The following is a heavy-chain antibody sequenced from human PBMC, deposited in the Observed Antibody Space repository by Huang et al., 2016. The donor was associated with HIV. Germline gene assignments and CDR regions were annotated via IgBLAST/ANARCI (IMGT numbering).Heavy chain of an antibody. J-gene: IGHJ5*02. CDR3: ARGVSDFWSAPRRFDP. D-gene: IGHD3-3*01. CDR2: MNPNSGNT. CDR1: GYTFTSYN. V-gene: IGHV1-8*01. Sequence: QVQLVQSGAEVKKPGASVKVSCRTSGYTFTSYNINWVRQYTGQGLEWMVGMNPNSGNTGYAQKLQGRITMTRNTSISTAYMELNSLRSEDTAVYFCARGVSDFWSAPRRFDPWGQGTLVTVSS.